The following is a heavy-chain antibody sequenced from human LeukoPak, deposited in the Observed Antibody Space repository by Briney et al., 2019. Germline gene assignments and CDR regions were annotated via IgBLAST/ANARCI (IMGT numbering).Heavy chain of an antibody. CDR2: IWYDGSNK. J-gene: IGHJ5*02. Sequence: PGRSLRLSCAASGFTFSSYGMHWVRQAPGKGLEWVAVIWYDGSNKYYADSVKGRFTISRDNSKNTLYLQMNSLRAEDTAVYYCARGADSSGWYRFFDWFDPWGQGTLVTVSS. V-gene: IGHV3-33*01. CDR1: GFTFSSYG. CDR3: ARGADSSGWYRFFDWFDP. D-gene: IGHD6-19*01.